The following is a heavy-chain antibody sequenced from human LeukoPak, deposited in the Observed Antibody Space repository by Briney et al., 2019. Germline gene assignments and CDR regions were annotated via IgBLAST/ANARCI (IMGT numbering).Heavy chain of an antibody. J-gene: IGHJ4*02. CDR2: INPNSGGT. CDR1: GYTFTGYY. V-gene: IGHV1-2*02. CDR3: PRRRIDCSTTNCYVDY. Sequence: ASVKVSCKASGYTFTGYYIHWVRQAPGQGLEWMGWINPNSGGTSFAQNFQGRVTMTRDASISTAYMELSRLRSDDTAVYYCPRRRIDCSTTNCYVDYWGQGTLVTVSS. D-gene: IGHD2-2*01.